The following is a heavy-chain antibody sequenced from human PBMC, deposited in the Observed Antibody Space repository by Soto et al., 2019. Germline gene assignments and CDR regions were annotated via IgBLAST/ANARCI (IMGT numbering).Heavy chain of an antibody. D-gene: IGHD2-15*01. CDR2: IDYNGAT. CDR1: GGSIYRSGNY. V-gene: IGHV4-39*01. CDR3: GKVLVGATGHTDSDS. J-gene: IGHJ4*02. Sequence: SETLSLTCTASGGSIYRSGNYWGWIRQPPGRGLEWIGNIDYNGATYSNSSLKSRVTISRDTSKNQFSLKLTPVMAADTALYYCGKVLVGATGHTDSDSWGPGTLVTVSS.